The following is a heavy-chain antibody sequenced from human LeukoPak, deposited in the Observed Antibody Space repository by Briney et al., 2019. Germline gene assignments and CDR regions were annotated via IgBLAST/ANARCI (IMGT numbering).Heavy chain of an antibody. V-gene: IGHV3-23*01. CDR3: ASYPTDYYGMDV. CDR1: DSSFRSHD. D-gene: IGHD1-14*01. Sequence: GGSLRLSCAASDSSFRSHDMSWVRQAPGKGLEWVSAISGSGGSTYYADSVKGRFTISRDNSKNTLYLQMNSLRAEDTAVYYCASYPTDYYGMDVWGQGTTVTVSS. J-gene: IGHJ6*02. CDR2: ISGSGGST.